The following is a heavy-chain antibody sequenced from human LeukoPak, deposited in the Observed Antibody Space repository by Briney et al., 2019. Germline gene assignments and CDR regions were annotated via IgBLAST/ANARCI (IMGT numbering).Heavy chain of an antibody. CDR3: ARGGVLLDSGWFDP. CDR1: GYTFADYY. Sequence: GASVKVSCKASGYTFADYYIHCVRQAPGQGLEWMGWINPNSGSTNYAQKFQGRVTMTRDTSISTAYMELSRLRSDDTAVYYCARGGVLLDSGWFDPWGQGTLVTVSS. D-gene: IGHD3-10*01. V-gene: IGHV1-2*02. CDR2: INPNSGST. J-gene: IGHJ5*02.